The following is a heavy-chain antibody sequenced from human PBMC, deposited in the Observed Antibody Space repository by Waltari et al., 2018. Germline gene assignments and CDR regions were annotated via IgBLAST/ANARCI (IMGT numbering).Heavy chain of an antibody. J-gene: IGHJ6*02. Sequence: QVQLVQSGAEVKKPGASVKVSCKASGYTFTSYDINWVRQATGQGLEWMGWMNPNSGNTGYAQKFQGRGTMTRNTSISTAYMELSSLRSEDTAVYYCAREQRVMESGYDRDYYYGMDVWGQGTTVTVSS. V-gene: IGHV1-8*01. D-gene: IGHD5-12*01. CDR2: MNPNSGNT. CDR1: GYTFTSYD. CDR3: AREQRVMESGYDRDYYYGMDV.